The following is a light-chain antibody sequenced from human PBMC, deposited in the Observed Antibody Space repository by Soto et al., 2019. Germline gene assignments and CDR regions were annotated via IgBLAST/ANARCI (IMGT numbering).Light chain of an antibody. CDR3: QQYGSSPQT. CDR2: GAS. CDR1: QSVSSTY. J-gene: IGKJ1*01. Sequence: EIGFTQSPGTLSLSPGEGATLSCRASQSVSSTYLAWYQQKAGQGPRLLIYGASSRATGIPDRFSGSGSGTDFTLTISRLEPEDFAVYYCQQYGSSPQTFGQGTKV. V-gene: IGKV3-20*01.